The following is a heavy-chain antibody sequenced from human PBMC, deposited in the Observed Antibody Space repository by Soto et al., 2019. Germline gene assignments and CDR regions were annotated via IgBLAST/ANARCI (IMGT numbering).Heavy chain of an antibody. Sequence: ASETLSLTCTVSGGSISSGGYYWSWIRQHPGKGLEWIGYIYYIGSTYYNPSLKSRVTISVDTSKNQFSLKLSSVTAADTAVYYCAGQPTAGSYYDLGSYYYYYAMDVWGQGTTVTVSS. V-gene: IGHV4-31*03. CDR3: AGQPTAGSYYDLGSYYYYYAMDV. D-gene: IGHD3-10*01. CDR1: GGSISSGGYY. CDR2: IYYIGST. J-gene: IGHJ6*02.